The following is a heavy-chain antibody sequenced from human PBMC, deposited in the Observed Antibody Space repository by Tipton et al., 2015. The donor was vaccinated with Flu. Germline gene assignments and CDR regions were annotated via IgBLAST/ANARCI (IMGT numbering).Heavy chain of an antibody. J-gene: IGHJ4*02. CDR1: GFTFSDYA. CDR2: LTHDGLGT. Sequence: SLRLSCAASGFTFSDYALTWVRQAPGKGLEWVSSLTHDGLGTYYADSVKGRFTISRDNAKNSLYLQMNSLRAEDTAVYYCAKPESSSWYFDYWGQGTLVTVSS. D-gene: IGHD6-13*01. CDR3: AKPESSSWYFDY. V-gene: IGHV3-23*01.